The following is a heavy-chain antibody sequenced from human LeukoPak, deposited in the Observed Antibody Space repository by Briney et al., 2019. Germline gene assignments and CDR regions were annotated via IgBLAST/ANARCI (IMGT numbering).Heavy chain of an antibody. D-gene: IGHD1-20*01. CDR3: ARSHNRNDFGY. CDR1: GGSFSGYY. CDR2: INHSGST. V-gene: IGHV4-34*01. Sequence: SETLSLTCAVYGGSFSGYYWSWIRRPPAKGLEWIGEINHSGSTNYNPSLKSRVTISVDTSKNQFSLKLSSVTAADTAVYYCARSHNRNDFGYWGQGTLVTVSS. J-gene: IGHJ4*02.